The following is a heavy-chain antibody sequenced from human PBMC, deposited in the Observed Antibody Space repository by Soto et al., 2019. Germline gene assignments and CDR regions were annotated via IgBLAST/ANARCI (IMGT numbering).Heavy chain of an antibody. V-gene: IGHV1-46*01. CDR3: ARLVRPIFGVGQPDYYYYGMDV. CDR1: GYTFTSYY. D-gene: IGHD3-3*01. Sequence: QVQLVQSGAEVKKPGASVKVSCKASGYTFTSYYMYWVRQAPGQGLEWMGIINPSGGSTSYAQKFQGRVTMTRDTSTSTVYRELSSLRSEDTAVYYCARLVRPIFGVGQPDYYYYGMDVWGQGTTVTVSS. CDR2: INPSGGST. J-gene: IGHJ6*02.